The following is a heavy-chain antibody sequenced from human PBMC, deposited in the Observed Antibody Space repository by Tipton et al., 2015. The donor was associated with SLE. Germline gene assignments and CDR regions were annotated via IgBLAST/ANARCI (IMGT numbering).Heavy chain of an antibody. CDR3: ASSLPYGGLFDY. CDR2: ISYDGSNK. Sequence: EASGFTFSIYAMHWVRQAPGKGLEWVAVISYDGSNKYYADSVKGRFTISRDNSKNTLCLQMNSLRAEDTAVYYCASSLPYGGLFDYWGQGTLVTVSS. D-gene: IGHD2-2*02. CDR1: GFTFSIYA. J-gene: IGHJ4*02. V-gene: IGHV3-30*04.